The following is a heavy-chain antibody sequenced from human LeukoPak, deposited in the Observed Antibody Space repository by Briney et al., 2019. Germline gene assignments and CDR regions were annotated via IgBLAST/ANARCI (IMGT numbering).Heavy chain of an antibody. D-gene: IGHD3-10*01. CDR2: MNPNSGDT. Sequence: ASVKVSCKASGYTFTSYDINWVRQAPGQGLEWMGWMNPNSGDTGYAQKFQGRVTMTRNTSISTAYMEPSSLRSEDTAVYYCARGLRFPGVYYYMDVWGKGTTVTVSS. V-gene: IGHV1-8*01. CDR3: ARGLRFPGVYYYMDV. J-gene: IGHJ6*03. CDR1: GYTFTSYD.